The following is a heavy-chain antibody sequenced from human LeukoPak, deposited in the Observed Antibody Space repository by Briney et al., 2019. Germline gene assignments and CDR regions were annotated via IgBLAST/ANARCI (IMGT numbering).Heavy chain of an antibody. Sequence: SETLSLTCTVSGGSISSYYWSWIRQPPGKGLEWIGYIYYSGSTNYNPSLKSRVTISVDTPKNQFSLKLSSVTAADTAVYYCARRRNVIVGAAFDPWCQGTLVTVSS. D-gene: IGHD1-26*01. CDR1: GGSISSYY. CDR3: ARRRNVIVGAAFDP. V-gene: IGHV4-59*01. J-gene: IGHJ5*02. CDR2: IYYSGST.